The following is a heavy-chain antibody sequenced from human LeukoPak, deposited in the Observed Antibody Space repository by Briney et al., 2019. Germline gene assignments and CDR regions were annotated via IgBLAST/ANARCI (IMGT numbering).Heavy chain of an antibody. CDR1: GFTFSDYN. CDR3: AKSGRYCSGGSCYQEASLDY. CDR2: ITSSGIT. J-gene: IGHJ4*02. V-gene: IGHV3-53*01. Sequence: GGSLRLSCVGSGFTFSDYNMTWVRQAPGKGLEWVSGITSSGITYYADSVKGRFTISRDNSKNTLYLQMNSLRAEDTAVYYCAKSGRYCSGGSCYQEASLDYWGQGTLVTVSS. D-gene: IGHD2-15*01.